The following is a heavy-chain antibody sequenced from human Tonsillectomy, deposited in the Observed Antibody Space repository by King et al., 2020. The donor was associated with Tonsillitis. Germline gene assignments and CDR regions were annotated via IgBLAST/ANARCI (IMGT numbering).Heavy chain of an antibody. V-gene: IGHV3-30*18. CDR2: ILYDGSNN. Sequence: VQLVESGGDVVQPGRSLRLSCAASGFTFSNYGMHWVRQAPGKGLEWVAVILYDGSNNFYADSVKGRFTISRDNSKNTLYLQMNSLRAEDTAVYYCAKGGLYYYDSSESYAHFEHWGQGTLVTVSS. D-gene: IGHD3-22*01. CDR3: AKGGLYYYDSSESYAHFEH. J-gene: IGHJ4*02. CDR1: GFTFSNYG.